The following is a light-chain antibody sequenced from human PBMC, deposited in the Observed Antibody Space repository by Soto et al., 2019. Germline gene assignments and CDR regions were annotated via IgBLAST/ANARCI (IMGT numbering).Light chain of an antibody. V-gene: IGKV3-15*01. J-gene: IGKJ2*01. CDR1: QSVSSN. Sequence: EIVMTQSPATLSVSPGERATLSCRASQSVSSNLAWYQHKPGQAPRLLIYGASTRATGIPARFSGSGSGTEFTLTISSLQSADFAVYYCQQYNNWPNTFGQGTKLEIK. CDR2: GAS. CDR3: QQYNNWPNT.